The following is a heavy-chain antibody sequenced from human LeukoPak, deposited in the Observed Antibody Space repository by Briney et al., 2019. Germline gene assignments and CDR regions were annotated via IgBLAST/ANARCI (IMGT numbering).Heavy chain of an antibody. CDR3: ATSADSSGND. CDR2: IKGDGSYK. CDR1: GFTFSNYW. V-gene: IGHV3-7*03. D-gene: IGHD3-22*01. J-gene: IGHJ4*02. Sequence: GGSLRLSCAASGFTFSNYWMSWVRQAPGKGLEWVANIKGDGSYKYYVDSVNGRLTISRDNAKSSVYLQMNTLRAEDTAVYYCATSADSSGNDWGQGALVTVSS.